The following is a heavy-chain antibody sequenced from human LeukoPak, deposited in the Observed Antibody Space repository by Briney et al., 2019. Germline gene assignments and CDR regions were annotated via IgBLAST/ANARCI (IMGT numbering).Heavy chain of an antibody. V-gene: IGHV1-18*01. J-gene: IGHJ5*02. CDR2: ISGYNGDT. Sequence: ASVKVSCKASGYTFNSYGISWVRQAPGQGLEWMGWISGYNGDTRSAQDLQGRVTITRDTSASTAYMELSSLRSEDTAVYYCARIRSGWYGNWFDPWGQGTLVTVSS. D-gene: IGHD6-19*01. CDR3: ARIRSGWYGNWFDP. CDR1: GYTFNSYG.